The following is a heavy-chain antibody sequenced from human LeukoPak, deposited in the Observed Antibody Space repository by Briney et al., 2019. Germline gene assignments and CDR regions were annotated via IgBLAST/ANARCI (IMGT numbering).Heavy chain of an antibody. CDR3: AKGKLDSTGWYYFDY. J-gene: IGHJ4*02. V-gene: IGHV3-30*18. CDR1: GFTFSSYG. D-gene: IGHD6-19*01. CDR2: VSYDGSDK. Sequence: PGGSLRLSCAASGFTFSSYGMHWVRQAPGKGLEWVAVVSYDGSDKYYADSVKGRFTISRDNSKNTLYLQMNSLRAEDTAVYYCAKGKLDSTGWYYFDYWGQGTLVTVSS.